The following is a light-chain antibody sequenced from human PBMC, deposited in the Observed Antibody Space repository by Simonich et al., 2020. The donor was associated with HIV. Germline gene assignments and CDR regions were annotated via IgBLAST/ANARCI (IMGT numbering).Light chain of an antibody. Sequence: DIVMTQSPDSLAVSLGERATINCKSSQSVLYSSNNKNYFAWYQQKPVQPPKLLIYWASTRESGVPDRFRGRGSGTDFTLTISSLQAEDVAVYYCQQYYSTPRTFGQGTKVEIK. V-gene: IGKV4-1*01. CDR1: QSVLYSSNNKNY. CDR2: WAS. CDR3: QQYYSTPRT. J-gene: IGKJ1*01.